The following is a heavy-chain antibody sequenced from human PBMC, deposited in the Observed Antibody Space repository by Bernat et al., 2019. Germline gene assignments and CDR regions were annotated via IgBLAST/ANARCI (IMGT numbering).Heavy chain of an antibody. CDR1: GFTFSSYA. CDR3: AKDRGYSYGYDWFDP. D-gene: IGHD5-18*01. J-gene: IGHJ5*02. Sequence: EVQLLESGGGLVQPGGSLRLSCAASGFTFSSYAMSWVRQAPGKGLEWVSVISGSGGSTYYAEYVRGRFTISIDNSKNTLYLQMNSLRAEDTAVYYCAKDRGYSYGYDWFDPWGQGTLVTVSS. CDR2: ISGSGGST. V-gene: IGHV3-23*01.